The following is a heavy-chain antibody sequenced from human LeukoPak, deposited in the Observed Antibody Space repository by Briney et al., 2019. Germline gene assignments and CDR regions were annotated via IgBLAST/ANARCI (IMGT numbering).Heavy chain of an antibody. V-gene: IGHV3-7*01. CDR2: IKQDGSAK. CDR1: GFTFSDYW. J-gene: IGHJ4*02. D-gene: IGHD2-2*01. Sequence: GGSLRLSGTASGFTFSDYWMTWVRQAPGKGLEWVANIKQDGSAKYYVDSVKGRFTISRDNAKNSLYLQMDSLRVEDTATYYCARWRGSTSERSDYWGQGTLVTVSS. CDR3: ARWRGSTSERSDY.